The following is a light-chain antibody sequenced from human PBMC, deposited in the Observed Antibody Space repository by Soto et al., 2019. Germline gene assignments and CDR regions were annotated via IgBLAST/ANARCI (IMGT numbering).Light chain of an antibody. CDR2: AAS. J-gene: IGKJ5*01. V-gene: IGKV1-39*01. CDR3: QQSYSTPRIT. Sequence: DIQMTQSPSSLSASVGDRVTITRRASQSISSYLNWYQQKPGKAPKLLIYAASSLQSGVPSRFSGSGSGTDFPLTVSSLQPEDFATYYCQQSYSTPRITFGQGTRLEIK. CDR1: QSISSY.